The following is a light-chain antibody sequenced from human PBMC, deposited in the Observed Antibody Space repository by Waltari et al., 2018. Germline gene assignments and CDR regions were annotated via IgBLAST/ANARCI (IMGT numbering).Light chain of an antibody. V-gene: IGLV2-14*03. Sequence: SALTQPASVSGSPGQSITISCTGTSSDVGGYNYVSWDRQHPGKAPKLMIYAVSNRPSGVSNRFSGSKSGNTASLTISGLQAEDEADYYCSSYSSSSTRVFGTGTKVTVL. J-gene: IGLJ1*01. CDR2: AVS. CDR3: SSYSSSSTRV. CDR1: SSDVGGYNY.